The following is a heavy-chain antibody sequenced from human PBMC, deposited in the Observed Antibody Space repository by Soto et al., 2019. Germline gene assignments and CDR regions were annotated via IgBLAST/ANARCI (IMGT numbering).Heavy chain of an antibody. V-gene: IGHV4-38-2*02. CDR1: GFSISRDYY. CDR3: EIDRSGGSYTY. Sequence: SETLSLTCAVSGFSISRDYYWGWIRQPPGRGLEWIGNVHHTGATDYTPSLRTRVTISLDTSKNQFSLKLTSVTAADTAVYYCEIDRSGGSYTYWCPGMLVTVSS. CDR2: VHHTGAT. J-gene: IGHJ4*01. D-gene: IGHD3-16*01.